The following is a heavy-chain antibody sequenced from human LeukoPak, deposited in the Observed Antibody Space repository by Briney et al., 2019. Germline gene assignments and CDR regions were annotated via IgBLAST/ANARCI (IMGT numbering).Heavy chain of an antibody. V-gene: IGHV3-30-3*01. CDR1: GFTFSSYA. CDR3: AREWLVRWFDY. Sequence: GGSLRLSCAASGFTFSSYAMHWVRQAPGKGLEWVAVISYDGSNKYYADSVKGRFTISRGNSKNTLYLQMNSLRAEDTAVYYCAREWLVRWFDYWGQGTLVTVSS. D-gene: IGHD6-19*01. J-gene: IGHJ4*02. CDR2: ISYDGSNK.